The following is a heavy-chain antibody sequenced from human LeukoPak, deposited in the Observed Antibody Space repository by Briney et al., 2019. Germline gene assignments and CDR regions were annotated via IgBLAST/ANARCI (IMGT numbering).Heavy chain of an antibody. Sequence: PSETLSLTCTVSGGSINSSSYYWGWIRQPPGKGLEWIGSIFYSGNTYDNPSLKGRVTISVDTSKNQFSLKLSSVTAADTAVYYCARFARYYGSGSYSRTSYSYYYYMDVWGKGTTVTVSS. CDR1: GGSINSSSYY. CDR2: IFYSGNT. D-gene: IGHD3-10*01. J-gene: IGHJ6*03. CDR3: ARFARYYGSGSYSRTSYSYYYYMDV. V-gene: IGHV4-39*07.